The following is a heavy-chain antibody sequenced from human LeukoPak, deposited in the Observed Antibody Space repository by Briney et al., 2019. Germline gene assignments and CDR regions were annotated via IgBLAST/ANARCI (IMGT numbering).Heavy chain of an antibody. CDR1: GGSISSYY. Sequence: PSETLSLTCTVSGGSISSYYWSWIRQPPGKGLEWIGEINHSGSTNYNPSLKSRVTISVDTSKNQFSLKLSSVTAADTAVYYCARRYALRYFDWFADYWGQGTLVTVSS. CDR2: INHSGST. J-gene: IGHJ4*02. V-gene: IGHV4-34*01. CDR3: ARRYALRYFDWFADY. D-gene: IGHD3-9*01.